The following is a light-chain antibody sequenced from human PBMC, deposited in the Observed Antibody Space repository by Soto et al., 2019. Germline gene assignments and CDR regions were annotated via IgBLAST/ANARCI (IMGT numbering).Light chain of an antibody. CDR3: ATWDDSLTGLV. V-gene: IGLV1-47*01. CDR1: SSNMGSNY. J-gene: IGLJ3*02. Sequence: QSVLTQPPSTSGTPGQGVSISCSGSSSNMGSNYVYWYQQLPGRAPRLIIYKNDQRPSGVPDRFSGSKSGTSASLAISGLRFEDEALYHCATWDDSLTGLVFGGGTQLTVL. CDR2: KND.